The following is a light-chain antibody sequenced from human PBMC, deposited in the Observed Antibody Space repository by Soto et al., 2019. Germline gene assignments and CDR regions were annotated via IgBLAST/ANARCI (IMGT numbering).Light chain of an antibody. Sequence: EIVLTQSPGTLSLSPGERATLSCRASQSVSSVYLAWYQQQPGQAPRLLIYGASTRATGIPDRFSGSGSGTDFAITISRLEPEDCAVYYCQQYGGSPGTFGQGTKLQSK. CDR2: GAS. CDR1: QSVSSVY. CDR3: QQYGGSPGT. J-gene: IGKJ2*02. V-gene: IGKV3-20*01.